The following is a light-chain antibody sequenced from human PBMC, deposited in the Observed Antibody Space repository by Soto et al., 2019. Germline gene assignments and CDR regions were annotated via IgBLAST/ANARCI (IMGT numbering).Light chain of an antibody. V-gene: IGLV2-14*01. J-gene: IGLJ2*01. CDR2: EVS. Sequence: QSALTQPASVSASPGQSITISCTGTSSDVGGYNYVSWYQQHPGKAPKLMIFEVSDRPSGVSNRFSDSKSGNTASLTISGLQAEDEADYYCSSYTSSSTILFGGGTKLTVL. CDR3: SSYTSSSTIL. CDR1: SSDVGGYNY.